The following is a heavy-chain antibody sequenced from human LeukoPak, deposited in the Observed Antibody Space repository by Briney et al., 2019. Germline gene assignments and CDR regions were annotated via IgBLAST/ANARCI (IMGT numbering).Heavy chain of an antibody. J-gene: IGHJ5*02. D-gene: IGHD2-15*01. V-gene: IGHV6-1*01. CDR1: GDSVSSNSAA. CDR2: TYYRSKWYN. CDR3: ARESWDIEGYNWFDP. Sequence: SQTLSLACAISGDSVSSNSAAWNWIRQSPSRGLEWLGRTYYRSKWYNDYAVSVKSRIAINPDTSKNQFSLQLNSVTPEDTAVYYCARESWDIEGYNWFDPWGQGTLVTVSS.